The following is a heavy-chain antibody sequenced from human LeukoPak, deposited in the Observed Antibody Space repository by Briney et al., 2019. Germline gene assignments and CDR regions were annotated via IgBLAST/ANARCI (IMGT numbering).Heavy chain of an antibody. CDR2: ISSGSSTI. CDR3: ARAGGLLWFGEVLESSDAFHI. J-gene: IGHJ3*02. V-gene: IGHV3-48*02. Sequence: GGSLRLSGAASGFTFSSFSMNWVRQAPGKGLEWVSYISSGSSTIYYADSVKGRFTISRDNAKNSLYLQVNSLRDEDTAVYYCARAGGLLWFGEVLESSDAFHIWGQGTMVTVSS. D-gene: IGHD3-10*01. CDR1: GFTFSSFS.